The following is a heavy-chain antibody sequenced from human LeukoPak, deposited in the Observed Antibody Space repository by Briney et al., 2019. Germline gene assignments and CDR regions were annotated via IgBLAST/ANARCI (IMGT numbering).Heavy chain of an antibody. J-gene: IGHJ4*02. Sequence: SETLSLTCTVSGGSISSSSYYWGWIRQPPGKGLEWTGSIYSGSTYYNPSLKSRVTISVDTSKNQFSLKLSSVTAADTAVYYCASGREYYDSSGYYWGQGPLVTVSS. CDR1: GGSISSSSYY. D-gene: IGHD3-22*01. CDR2: IYSGST. CDR3: ASGREYYDSSGYY. V-gene: IGHV4-39*01.